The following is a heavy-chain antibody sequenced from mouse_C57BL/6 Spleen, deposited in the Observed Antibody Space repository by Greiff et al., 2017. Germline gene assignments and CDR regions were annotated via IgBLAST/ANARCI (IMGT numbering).Heavy chain of an antibody. J-gene: IGHJ4*01. D-gene: IGHD1-1*01. CDR3: ARYVAKNAIDY. CDR1: GFSLTSYA. V-gene: IGHV2-9-1*01. Sequence: QVQLQQSGPGLVAPSQSLSITCTVSGFSLTSYAISWVRQPPGKGLEWLGVIWPGGGTNCNSALKSRLSISKVNSKSHVFLKMHSLHTDDTARCYCARYVAKNAIDYWGQGSSGTVSS. CDR2: IWPGGGT.